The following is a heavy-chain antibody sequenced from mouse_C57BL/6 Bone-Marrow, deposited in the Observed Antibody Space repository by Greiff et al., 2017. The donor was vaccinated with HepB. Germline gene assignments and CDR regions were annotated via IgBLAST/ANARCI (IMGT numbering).Heavy chain of an antibody. D-gene: IGHD1-2*01. V-gene: IGHV1-76*01. CDR1: GYTFTDYY. CDR2: IYPGSGNT. CDR3: ARGGGRLWDY. Sequence: QVQLQQSGAELVRPGASVKLSCKASGYTFTDYYINWVKQRPGQGLEWIARIYPGSGNTYYNEKFKGKATLTAAKSSSTAYMQLSSLTSEDSAVYFCARGGGRLWDYWGQGTTLTVSS. J-gene: IGHJ2*01.